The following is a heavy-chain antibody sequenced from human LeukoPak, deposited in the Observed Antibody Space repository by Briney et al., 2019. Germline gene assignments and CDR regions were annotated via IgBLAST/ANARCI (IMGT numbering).Heavy chain of an antibody. D-gene: IGHD3-10*01. Sequence: ASVKVSCKASGYTFTSYGVTWVRQAPGQGLEWMGWISAYNGNTNYAQRFQGRVTMTTDTSTTTAYMELRSLRSDDTAVYYCASTADYYGSGSFPWTTGYYYGMDVWGQGTTVTVSS. J-gene: IGHJ6*02. CDR2: ISAYNGNT. CDR1: GYTFTSYG. CDR3: ASTADYYGSGSFPWTTGYYYGMDV. V-gene: IGHV1-18*01.